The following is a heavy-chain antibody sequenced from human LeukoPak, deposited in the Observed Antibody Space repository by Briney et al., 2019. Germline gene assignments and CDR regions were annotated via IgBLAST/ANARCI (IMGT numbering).Heavy chain of an antibody. V-gene: IGHV4-59*12. CDR1: GGSISRYY. J-gene: IGHJ2*01. D-gene: IGHD2-2*01. CDR3: ARGQYHLLYWYFDL. CDR2: IYYSGST. Sequence: KASETLSLTCTVSGGSISRYYWSWIRQPPGKGLEWIGYIYYSGSTNYNPSLKSRVTMSVDTSKNQFSLKLSSVTAADTAVYYCARGQYHLLYWYFDLWGRGTLVTVSS.